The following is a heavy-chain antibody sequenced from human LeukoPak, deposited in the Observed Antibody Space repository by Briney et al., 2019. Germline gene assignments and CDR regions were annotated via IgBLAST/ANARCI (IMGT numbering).Heavy chain of an antibody. CDR2: ISGSGGST. CDR1: GFTFSSYA. Sequence: PGWSLRLSCAASGFTFSSYAMSWVRQAPGKGLEWVSTISGSGGSTYYADSVKGRFTISRDNSKNTLYLQMNSLRAEDTAVYYCAKDINGYYYYYYMDVWGKGTTVTVSS. CDR3: AKDINGYYYYYYMDV. J-gene: IGHJ6*03. V-gene: IGHV3-23*01.